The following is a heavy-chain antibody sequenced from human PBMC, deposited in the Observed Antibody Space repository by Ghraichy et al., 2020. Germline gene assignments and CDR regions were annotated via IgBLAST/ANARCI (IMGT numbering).Heavy chain of an antibody. V-gene: IGHV1-69*04. Sequence: SVKVSCKASGGTFSSYAISWVRQAPGQGLEWMGRIIPILGIANYAQKFQGRVTITADKSTSTAYMELSSLRSEDTAVYYCAREEVGDGYNSFDYWGQGTLVTVSS. J-gene: IGHJ4*02. CDR3: AREEVGDGYNSFDY. D-gene: IGHD5-24*01. CDR2: IIPILGIA. CDR1: GGTFSSYA.